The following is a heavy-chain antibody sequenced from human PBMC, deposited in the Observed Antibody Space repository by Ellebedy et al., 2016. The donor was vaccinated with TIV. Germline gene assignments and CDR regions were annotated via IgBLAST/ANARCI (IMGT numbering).Heavy chain of an antibody. V-gene: IGHV1-2*02. CDR2: INPNSGGT. CDR3: ARDRPKVSRPTYYYYGMDV. CDR1: GYTFTGYY. J-gene: IGHJ6*02. D-gene: IGHD6-6*01. Sequence: ASVKVSXXASGYTFTGYYMHWVRQAPGQGLEWMGWINPNSGGTNYAQKFQGRVTMTRDTSISTAYMELRSLRSDDTAVYYCARDRPKVSRPTYYYYGMDVWGQGTTVTVSS.